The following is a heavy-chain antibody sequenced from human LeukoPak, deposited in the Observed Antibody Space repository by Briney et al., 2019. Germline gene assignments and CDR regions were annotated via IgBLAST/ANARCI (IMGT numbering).Heavy chain of an antibody. Sequence: GASVKVSCKASGYTFTGYYMHWVRQAPGQGLEWMGRINPNSGGTNYAQKFQGRVTMTRDTSISTAYMELSRLKSDDTAVYYCARAYSSSWYYFDYSGQGTLVTVSS. V-gene: IGHV1-2*06. D-gene: IGHD6-13*01. J-gene: IGHJ4*02. CDR1: GYTFTGYY. CDR2: INPNSGGT. CDR3: ARAYSSSWYYFDY.